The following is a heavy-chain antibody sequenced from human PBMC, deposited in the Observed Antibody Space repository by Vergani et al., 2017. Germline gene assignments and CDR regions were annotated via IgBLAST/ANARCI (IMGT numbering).Heavy chain of an antibody. D-gene: IGHD3-10*01. CDR2: ISSSSSYI. V-gene: IGHV3-21*01. J-gene: IGHJ4*02. CDR1: GFTFSSYS. CDR3: ARDLKLLWCGELLSGRGFDY. Sequence: EVQLVESGGGLVKPGGSLRLSCAASGFTFSSYSMNWVRQAPGKGLEWVSSISSSSSYIYYADSVKGRFTISRDNAKNSLYLQMNSLRAEDTAVYYCARDLKLLWCGELLSGRGFDYWGQGTLVTVSS.